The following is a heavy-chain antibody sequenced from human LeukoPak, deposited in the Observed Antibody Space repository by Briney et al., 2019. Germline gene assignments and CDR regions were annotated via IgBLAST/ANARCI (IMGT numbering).Heavy chain of an antibody. Sequence: SETLSLTCTASSGSISSSSYYWGWIRQPPGKGLEWIGSIYYSGSTYYNPSLKSRVTISVDTSKNQFSLKLSSVTAADTAVYYCARLYDFWSGYSAFDIWGQGTMVTVSS. D-gene: IGHD3-3*01. V-gene: IGHV4-39*07. CDR3: ARLYDFWSGYSAFDI. J-gene: IGHJ3*02. CDR1: SGSISSSSYY. CDR2: IYYSGST.